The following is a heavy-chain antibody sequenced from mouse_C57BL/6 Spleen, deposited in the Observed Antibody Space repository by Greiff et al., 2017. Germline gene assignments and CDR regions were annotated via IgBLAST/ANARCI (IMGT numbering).Heavy chain of an antibody. CDR3: TRRGWGNYAMDY. Sequence: VQLQQSGTVLARPGASVKMSCKTSGYTFTSYWMHWVKQRPGQGLEWIGAIYPGNSDTSYNQKLKGKAKLTAVTSASTAYMELSSLTNEDSAVYYCTRRGWGNYAMDYWGQGTSVTVSS. CDR1: GYTFTSYW. V-gene: IGHV1-5*01. J-gene: IGHJ4*01. CDR2: IYPGNSDT. D-gene: IGHD3-2*02.